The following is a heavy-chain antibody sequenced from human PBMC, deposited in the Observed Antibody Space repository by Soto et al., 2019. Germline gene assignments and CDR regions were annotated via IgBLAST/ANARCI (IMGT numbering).Heavy chain of an antibody. J-gene: IGHJ4*02. D-gene: IGHD3-3*01. CDR2: ISGSGGST. Sequence: GGSLRLSCAASGFTFSSHAMSWVRQAPGKGLEWVSSISGSGGSTYYADSVKGRFTISRDNSKYTLYVQMDSLRAEDTAIYFCARRPIGALFFEEWGPGTLVTVS. CDR3: ARRPIGALFFEE. CDR1: GFTFSSHA. V-gene: IGHV3-23*01.